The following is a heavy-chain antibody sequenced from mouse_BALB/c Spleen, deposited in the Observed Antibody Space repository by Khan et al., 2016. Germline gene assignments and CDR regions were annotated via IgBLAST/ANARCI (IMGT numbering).Heavy chain of an antibody. V-gene: IGHV4-1*02. CDR2: INPDSSTI. Sequence: EVKLLESGGGLVQPGGSLKLSCAASGFDFSIYWMSWVRQAPGKGLEWIGEINPDSSTINYTPSLKDKFIISRDNAKNTLYLQMSKVRSEDTALYYCARHDYYAIENWGQGTSVTVSS. CDR1: GFDFSIYW. CDR3: ARHDYYAIEN. J-gene: IGHJ4*01.